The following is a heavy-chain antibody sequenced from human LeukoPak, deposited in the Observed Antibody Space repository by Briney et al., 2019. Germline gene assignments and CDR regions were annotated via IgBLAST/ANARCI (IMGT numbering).Heavy chain of an antibody. CDR1: GFTCCDYA. Sequence: GGSLRLSCTASGFTCCDYAMSWFRQAPGKGLEWVGFIRSKAYGGTTEYAASVKGRFTISRDDSKSIAYLQMNSLKTEDTAVYYCNQERGSRGEFWGQGTLVTVSS. CDR2: IRSKAYGGTT. D-gene: IGHD3-10*01. CDR3: NQERGSRGEF. J-gene: IGHJ4*02. V-gene: IGHV3-49*03.